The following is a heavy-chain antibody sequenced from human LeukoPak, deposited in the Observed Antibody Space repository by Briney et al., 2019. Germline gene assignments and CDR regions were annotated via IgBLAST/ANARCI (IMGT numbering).Heavy chain of an antibody. CDR1: GGSISSGPYF. J-gene: IGHJ4*02. CDR2: IWPSGST. D-gene: IGHD2-21*01. Sequence: SETLSLTCSVSGGSISSGPYFWSCILQSPGQGLECIGYIWPSGSTNYNPSLSSRVAISLDKSRNHFTLMVTAVTAADTAFYYCARKGPEHLPTYFDHWGRGILVTVSS. CDR3: ARKGPEHLPTYFDH. V-gene: IGHV4-30-2*06.